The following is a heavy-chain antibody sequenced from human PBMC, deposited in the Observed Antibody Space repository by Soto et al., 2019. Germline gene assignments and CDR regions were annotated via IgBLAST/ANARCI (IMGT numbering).Heavy chain of an antibody. Sequence: SVKLSCKASGGTFSSYASSWVRQAPGQGLEWMGGIIPIFGTANYAQKFQGRVTITADESTSTAYMELSSLRSEDTAVYYCARDPEPIYGDYGAVYWGQGTLVTVSS. CDR1: GGTFSSYA. J-gene: IGHJ4*02. CDR3: ARDPEPIYGDYGAVY. CDR2: IIPIFGTA. D-gene: IGHD4-17*01. V-gene: IGHV1-69*13.